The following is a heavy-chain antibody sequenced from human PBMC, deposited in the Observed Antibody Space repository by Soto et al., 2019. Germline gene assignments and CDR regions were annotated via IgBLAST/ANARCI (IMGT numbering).Heavy chain of an antibody. J-gene: IGHJ4*02. D-gene: IGHD2-15*01. CDR3: ARDDPPTHY. CDR2: IYYSGST. Sequence: PSETLSLTCTVSGGSISSYYWSWIRQPPGKGLEWIGYIYYSGSTNYNPSLKSRVTISVDTSKNQFSLKLSSVTAADTAVYYCARDDPPTHYWGQGTLVTVSS. V-gene: IGHV4-59*01. CDR1: GGSISSYY.